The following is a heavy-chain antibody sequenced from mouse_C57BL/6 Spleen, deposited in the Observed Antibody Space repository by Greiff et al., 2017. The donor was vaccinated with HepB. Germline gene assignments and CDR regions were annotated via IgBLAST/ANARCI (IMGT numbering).Heavy chain of an antibody. D-gene: IGHD2-1*01. J-gene: IGHJ4*01. V-gene: IGHV1-82*01. CDR2: IYPGDGDT. Sequence: VQVVESGPELVKPGASVKISCKASGYAFSSSWMNWVKQRPGKGLEWIGRIYPGDGDTNYNGKFKGKATLTADKSSSTAYMQLSSLTSEDSAVYFCAREGGNYGYYAMDYWGQGTSVTVSS. CDR1: GYAFSSSW. CDR3: AREGGNYGYYAMDY.